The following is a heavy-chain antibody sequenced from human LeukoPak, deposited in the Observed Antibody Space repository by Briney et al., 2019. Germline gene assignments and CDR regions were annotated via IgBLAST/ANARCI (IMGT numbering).Heavy chain of an antibody. CDR3: AKLEGSTSLYYYYMDV. CDR1: GFTFSSYA. J-gene: IGHJ6*03. D-gene: IGHD2-2*01. V-gene: IGHV3-23*01. CDR2: ISGSGGST. Sequence: PGGSLRLSCAASGFTFSSYAMSWVRQAPGKGLEWVSAISGSGGSTYYADSVKGRFTISRDNSKNTLYLQMNSLRAEDTAVYYCAKLEGSTSLYYYYMDVRGKGTTVTVSS.